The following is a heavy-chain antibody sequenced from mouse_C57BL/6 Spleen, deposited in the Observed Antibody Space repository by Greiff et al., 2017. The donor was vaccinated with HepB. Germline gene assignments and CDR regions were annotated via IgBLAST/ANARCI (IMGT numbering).Heavy chain of an antibody. CDR3: ARHGYYDYDGYYFDY. D-gene: IGHD2-4*01. CDR1: GFTFSSYG. V-gene: IGHV5-6*01. CDR2: ISSGGSYT. Sequence: EVKLQESGGDLVKPGGSLKLSCAASGFTFSSYGMSWVRQTPDKRLEWVATISSGGSYTYYPDSVKGRFTISRDNAKNTLYLQMSSLKSEDTAMYYCARHGYYDYDGYYFDYWGQGTTLTVSS. J-gene: IGHJ2*01.